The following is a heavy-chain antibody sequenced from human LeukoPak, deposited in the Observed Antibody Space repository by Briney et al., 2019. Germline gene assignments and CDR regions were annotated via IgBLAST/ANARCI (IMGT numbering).Heavy chain of an antibody. Sequence: SQTLSLTCTVSGGSISSGGHYWSWIRQHPGKGLEWIGYIYYSGSTYYNPSLKSRVTISVDTSKNQFSLKLSSVTAADTAVYYCARENRLWYGYYYGMDVWGKGTTVTVSS. CDR2: IYYSGST. D-gene: IGHD3-10*01. CDR3: ARENRLWYGYYYGMDV. CDR1: GGSISSGGHY. V-gene: IGHV4-31*03. J-gene: IGHJ6*04.